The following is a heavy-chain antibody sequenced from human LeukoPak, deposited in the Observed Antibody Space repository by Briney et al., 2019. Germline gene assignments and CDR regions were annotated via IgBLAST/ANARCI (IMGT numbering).Heavy chain of an antibody. J-gene: IGHJ4*02. CDR2: ISGSGGST. V-gene: IGHV3-23*01. CDR3: AKGAHSSGRGTYFDY. Sequence: GGSLRLSCAASGFTFSSYAMSWVRQAPGKGLEWVLAISGSGGSTYYADSVKGRFTISRDNSKNTLYLQMNSLRAEDTAVYYCAKGAHSSGRGTYFDYWGQGTLVTVSS. D-gene: IGHD6-19*01. CDR1: GFTFSSYA.